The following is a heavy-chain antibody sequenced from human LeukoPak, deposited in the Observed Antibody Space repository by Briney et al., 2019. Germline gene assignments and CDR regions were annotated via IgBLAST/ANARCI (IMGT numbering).Heavy chain of an antibody. CDR1: GDSISSGGYY. Sequence: SETLSLTCTVSGDSISSGGYYWTWIRQLPGKGLEWIGNIFHSGSTYYNPSLKSRFTISVDTSKNQFSLKLSSVTAADTAVYYCARDTSSVGAFDIWGQGTMATVSS. V-gene: IGHV4-31*03. CDR3: ARDTSSVGAFDI. J-gene: IGHJ3*02. D-gene: IGHD3-22*01. CDR2: IFHSGST.